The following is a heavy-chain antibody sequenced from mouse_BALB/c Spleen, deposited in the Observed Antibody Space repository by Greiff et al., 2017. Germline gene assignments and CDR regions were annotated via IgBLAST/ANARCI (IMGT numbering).Heavy chain of an antibody. V-gene: IGHV1-54*01. Sequence: QVQLKQQSGAELVRPGTSVKVSCKASGYAFTNYLIEWVKQRPGQGLEWIGVINPGSGGTNYNEKFKGKATLTADKSSSTAYMQLSSLTSDDSAVYFCARGGIAMDYWGQGTSVTVSS. CDR1: GYAFTNYL. CDR2: INPGSGGT. J-gene: IGHJ4*01. CDR3: ARGGIAMDY.